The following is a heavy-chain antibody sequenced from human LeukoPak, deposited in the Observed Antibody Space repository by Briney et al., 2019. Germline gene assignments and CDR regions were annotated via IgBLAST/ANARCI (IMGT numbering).Heavy chain of an antibody. Sequence: PSETLSLTCTVSDGSISSSSFYWGWIRQPPGKGLEWIGSGYYSGTTYYKLSLKSRVTILVDTSKNQFSLKLSSVTAADTAVYYCARTRYYYNSRSYGAPYYFDYWGQGTLVTVSS. CDR1: DGSISSSSFY. CDR2: GYYSGTT. D-gene: IGHD3-10*01. CDR3: ARTRYYYNSRSYGAPYYFDY. J-gene: IGHJ4*02. V-gene: IGHV4-39*01.